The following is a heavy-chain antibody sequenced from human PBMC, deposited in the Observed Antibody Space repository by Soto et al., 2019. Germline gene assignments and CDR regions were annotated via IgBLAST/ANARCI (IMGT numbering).Heavy chain of an antibody. CDR1: GDSLSTVDYF. CDR3: ARGRYCLTGRCFPNWFDS. J-gene: IGHJ5*01. Sequence: PSETLSLTCSVSGDSLSTVDYFWAWIRQPPGRALEYIGYIYKSTTTYYNPSFESRVAISLDTSKSQFSLNVTSVTDADTAVYFCARGRYCLTGRCFPNWFDSWGQGTLVTVSS. D-gene: IGHD2-15*01. CDR2: IYKSTTT. V-gene: IGHV4-30-4*01.